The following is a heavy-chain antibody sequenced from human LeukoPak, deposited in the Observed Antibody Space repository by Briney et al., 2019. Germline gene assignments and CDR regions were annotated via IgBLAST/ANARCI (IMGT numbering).Heavy chain of an antibody. D-gene: IGHD3-22*01. CDR2: FDPEDGET. Sequence: EASVKVSCKVSGYTLTELSMHWVRQAPGKGLEWMGGFDPEDGETIYAQKFQGRVTMTEDTSTDTAYMELSSLRSEDTAVYYCARDMAYYYDSSGYDAFDIWGQGTMVTVSS. J-gene: IGHJ3*02. CDR3: ARDMAYYYDSSGYDAFDI. CDR1: GYTLTELS. V-gene: IGHV1-24*01.